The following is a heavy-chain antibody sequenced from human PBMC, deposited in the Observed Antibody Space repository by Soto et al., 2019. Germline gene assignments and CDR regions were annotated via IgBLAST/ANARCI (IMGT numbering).Heavy chain of an antibody. CDR2: ITDSGAAS. Sequence: GGSLRLSCTASGFTFNKYAMSWVRQAPGKGLEWVSAITDSGAASHYADSAKGRFTVSRDNSKNTLYLQVNSLRADDTAVYYCARDLSVVFDYWGQGTLVTVSS. V-gene: IGHV3-23*01. D-gene: IGHD2-15*01. CDR3: ARDLSVVFDY. J-gene: IGHJ4*02. CDR1: GFTFNKYA.